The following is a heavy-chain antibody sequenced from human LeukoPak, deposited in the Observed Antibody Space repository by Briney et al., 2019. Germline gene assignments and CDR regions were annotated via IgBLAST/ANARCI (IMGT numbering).Heavy chain of an antibody. CDR2: ISYDGSNK. CDR3: AKPTGEWSYYFDY. CDR1: GFTFSSYA. J-gene: IGHJ4*02. V-gene: IGHV3-30-3*02. Sequence: QSGGSLRLSCAASGFTFSSYAMHWVRQAPGKGLEWVAVISYDGSNKYYADSVKGRFTIPRDNSKNTLYLQMNSLRAEDTAVYYCAKPTGEWSYYFDYWGQGTLVTVSS. D-gene: IGHD7-27*01.